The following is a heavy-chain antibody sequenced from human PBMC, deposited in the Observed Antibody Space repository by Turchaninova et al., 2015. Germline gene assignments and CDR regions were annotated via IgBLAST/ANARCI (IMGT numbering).Heavy chain of an antibody. V-gene: IGHV1-3*04. D-gene: IGHD2-15*01. CDR3: ARGDNPSEDCSGGSCYPPPRDF. Sequence: QVRLVQSGAAVKKPGASVKVSCTVSGNRCTSFALHWVRQAPGQGLEWVGLNNTDNGKTKYSQRFQDRVTITRDTSASTAYMELSSLRSEDTAVYHCARGDNPSEDCSGGSCYPPPRDFWGQGTLVTVSS. J-gene: IGHJ4*02. CDR2: NNTDNGKT. CDR1: GNRCTSFA.